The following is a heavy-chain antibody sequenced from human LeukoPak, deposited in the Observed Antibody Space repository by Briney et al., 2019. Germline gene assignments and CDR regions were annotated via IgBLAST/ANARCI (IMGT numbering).Heavy chain of an antibody. CDR2: IYYSGST. Sequence: PSETLSLTWTVSGXSISGYYRSWIRQPPGKGLEWIGYIYYSGSTNYNPSLKSRVTMSLDTPKNQFSLRLTSVTAADTAVYYCARGSSYFDYWGQGTLVTVSS. J-gene: IGHJ4*02. CDR3: ARGSSYFDY. CDR1: GXSISGYY. V-gene: IGHV4-59*01.